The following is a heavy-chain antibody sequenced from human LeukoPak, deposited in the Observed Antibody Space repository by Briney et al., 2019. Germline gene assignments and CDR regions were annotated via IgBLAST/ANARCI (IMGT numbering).Heavy chain of an antibody. D-gene: IGHD3-9*01. CDR2: INSDGSST. CDR3: ARARTGLTGYYSYYYYYYMDV. V-gene: IGHV3-74*01. J-gene: IGHJ6*03. CDR1: GFTFSSYW. Sequence: GGSLRRSCAASGFTFSSYWMHWVRQAPGKGLVWVSRINSDGSSTSYADSVKGRFTISRDNAKNTLYLQMNSLRAEDTAVYYCARARTGLTGYYSYYYYYYMDVWGKGTTVTISS.